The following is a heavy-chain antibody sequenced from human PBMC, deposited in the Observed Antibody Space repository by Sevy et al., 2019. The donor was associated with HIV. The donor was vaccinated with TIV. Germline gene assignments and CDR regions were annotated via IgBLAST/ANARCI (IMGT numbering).Heavy chain of an antibody. J-gene: IGHJ4*02. Sequence: SQTLSLTCAISGDSVSSNSAAWNWIRQSPSRGLEWLGRTYYRSKWYNDYAVSVKSRITINPDTSKNQFSLQLNSVTPEDTAVYYRARGGPSRRSPIYFDYWGQGTLVTVSS. CDR2: TYYRSKWYN. D-gene: IGHD2-2*02. CDR1: GDSVSSNSAA. V-gene: IGHV6-1*01. CDR3: ARGGPSRRSPIYFDY.